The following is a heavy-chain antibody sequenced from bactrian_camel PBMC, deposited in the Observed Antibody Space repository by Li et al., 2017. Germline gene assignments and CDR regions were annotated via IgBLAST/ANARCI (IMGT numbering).Heavy chain of an antibody. V-gene: IGHV3S54*01. CDR2: ISTVGGAA. J-gene: IGHJ4*01. CDR3: IKNSLDY. CDR1: EDIFRDAC. Sequence: VQLVESGGGAAQPGGYLRLSCVASEDIFRDACMGWFRQAVGKEREEVARISTVGGAAHYADFVKGRFAITRDNANNTVNLMMNSLKTEDTAMYYCIKNSLDYWGQGTQVTVS.